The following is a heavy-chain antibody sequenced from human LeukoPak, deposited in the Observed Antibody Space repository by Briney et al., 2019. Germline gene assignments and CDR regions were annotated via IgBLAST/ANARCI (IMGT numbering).Heavy chain of an antibody. CDR1: GYTFTSYG. CDR2: ISAYNGNT. Sequence: GASVKVSCKASGYTFTSYGISWVRQAPGQGLEWMGWISAYNGNTNYAQKLQGRVTMTTDTSTSTAYMELRSRRSDDTAVYYCARVGYYDFWSGRLDYFDYWGQGTLVTVSS. CDR3: ARVGYYDFWSGRLDYFDY. D-gene: IGHD3-3*01. V-gene: IGHV1-18*01. J-gene: IGHJ4*02.